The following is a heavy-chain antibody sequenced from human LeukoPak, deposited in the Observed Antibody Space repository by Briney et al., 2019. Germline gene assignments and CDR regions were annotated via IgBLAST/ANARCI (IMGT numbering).Heavy chain of an antibody. J-gene: IGHJ4*02. D-gene: IGHD2-8*01. CDR2: FSHSGTT. V-gene: IGHV4-34*08. Sequence: PGGSLGLSCAASGFRFNTYWMSWVRQAPGKGLEWIGQFSHSGTTNYNPSLKSRVTISLDTSNNQFSLRLNSVTAADTAVYFCATCTDPTGFDYWGQGNLVTVSS. CDR3: ATCTDPTGFDY. CDR1: GFRFNTYW.